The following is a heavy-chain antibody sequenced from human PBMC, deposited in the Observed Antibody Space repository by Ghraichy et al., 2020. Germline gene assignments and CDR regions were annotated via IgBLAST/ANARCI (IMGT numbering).Heavy chain of an antibody. CDR2: INPDGSRI. CDR3: AGGAWFGFDP. CDR1: GFTFSSHW. D-gene: IGHD3-10*01. V-gene: IGHV3-74*01. J-gene: IGHJ5*02. Sequence: GGSLRLSCAASGFTFSSHWMSWVRQAPGKGLVWLSCINPDGSRIGYADSVKGRFAISRDNAKNTLYLQMNSLRAEDTAVYYCAGGAWFGFDPWGQGTLVTVSS.